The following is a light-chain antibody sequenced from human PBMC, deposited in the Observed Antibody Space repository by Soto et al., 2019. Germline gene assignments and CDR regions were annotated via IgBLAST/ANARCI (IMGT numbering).Light chain of an antibody. J-gene: IGKJ2*01. Sequence: EIVLTQSPGTLSLSPGERATLSCRASQSVRSRYLAWYQQKPGQAPRLLIYGAFSRATGIPDRFSGSGSGTDFTLTITRLEPEEFAVYYCQQYGGSPPVTFGQGTKLELK. CDR2: GAF. CDR1: QSVRSRY. V-gene: IGKV3-20*01. CDR3: QQYGGSPPVT.